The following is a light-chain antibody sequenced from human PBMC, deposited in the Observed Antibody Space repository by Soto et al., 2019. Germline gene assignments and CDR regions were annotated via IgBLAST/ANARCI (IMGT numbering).Light chain of an antibody. CDR3: LQDINYPWT. Sequence: IQMTQSPSSLSASVVDRVTITFRSSQSISSYLNWYQQKPGKAPKLLIYAASTLQSGVPPRFSGSGSGTDFTLAISSLQPEDSATYYCLQDINYPWTFGQGTKVDIK. CDR2: AAS. CDR1: QSISSY. V-gene: IGKV1-6*01. J-gene: IGKJ1*01.